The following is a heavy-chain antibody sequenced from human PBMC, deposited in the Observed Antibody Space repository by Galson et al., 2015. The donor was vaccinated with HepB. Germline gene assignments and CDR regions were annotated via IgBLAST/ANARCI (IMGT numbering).Heavy chain of an antibody. V-gene: IGHV7-4-1*02. CDR3: ARDLSPSTWRVPDGMDV. CDR1: GYTLTTYT. J-gene: IGHJ6*02. Sequence: SVKVSCKAFGYTLTTYTLNWVRQAPGQGLEWMGWINTNTGNPTYAQGFTGRFVFSLDTSVNTAFLQISRLKAEDTAVYYCARDLSPSTWRVPDGMDVWGQGSPVTVSS. D-gene: IGHD2-2*01. CDR2: INTNTGNP.